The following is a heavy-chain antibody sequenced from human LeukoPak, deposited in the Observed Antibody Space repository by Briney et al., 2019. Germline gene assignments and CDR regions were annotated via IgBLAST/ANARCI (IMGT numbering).Heavy chain of an antibody. J-gene: IGHJ4*02. V-gene: IGHV4-30-2*01. CDR3: ARDWHHDYGGKGTIDY. D-gene: IGHD4-23*01. CDR1: GGSINSGAYS. CDR2: IFHSGST. Sequence: PSETLSLTCAVSGGSINSGAYSWSWIRQPPGKGLEWIGYIFHSGSTNYSASLKSRVTISVDTSKNQFSLKLSSVTAADTAVYYCARDWHHDYGGKGTIDYWGQGTLVTVSS.